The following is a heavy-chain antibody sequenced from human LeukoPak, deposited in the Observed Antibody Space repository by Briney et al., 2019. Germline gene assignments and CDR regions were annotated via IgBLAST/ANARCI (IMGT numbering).Heavy chain of an antibody. J-gene: IGHJ3*01. CDR2: IKQDESEK. Sequence: QTGGSLRLSCAASGFTFSAYWMSWVRQLPGKGLEWVANIKQDESEKYYVDSVKGRFTISRDNAKNSLYLQMDSLRFEDTAVYYCASQVIWFDKNAFDFWGQGRLVTVSS. D-gene: IGHD3-10*01. CDR3: ASQVIWFDKNAFDF. CDR1: GFTFSAYW. V-gene: IGHV3-7*01.